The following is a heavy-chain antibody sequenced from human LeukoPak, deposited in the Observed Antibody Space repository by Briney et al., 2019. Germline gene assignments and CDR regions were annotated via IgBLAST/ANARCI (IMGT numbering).Heavy chain of an antibody. CDR1: GFSFSGHW. J-gene: IGHJ1*01. CDR3: AYRHNFEY. CDR2: IKADGSEK. D-gene: IGHD5-12*01. Sequence: GGSLRLSCAASGFSFSGHWMNWVPQPPGKGLEWVANIKADGSEKYYVDSVKGRFTISRDDANRTVDLQMDNLIAEHTAIYYCAYRHNFEYWGQGALVTVSS. V-gene: IGHV3-7*05.